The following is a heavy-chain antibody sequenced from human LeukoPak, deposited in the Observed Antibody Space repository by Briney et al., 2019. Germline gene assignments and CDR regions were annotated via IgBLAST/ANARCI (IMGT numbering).Heavy chain of an antibody. V-gene: IGHV3-21*01. J-gene: IGHJ4*02. CDR1: GITFSTYS. CDR2: IGGSGTSI. Sequence: GGSLSLSCTAPGITFSTYSMNWVRQAPGKGLEWVSCIGGSGTSIFYAASVKGRFTISRDNTRNSLYLQMNSLRAEDTAVYYCAREDVSQGFDYWGQGTLVTVSS. CDR3: AREDVSQGFDY.